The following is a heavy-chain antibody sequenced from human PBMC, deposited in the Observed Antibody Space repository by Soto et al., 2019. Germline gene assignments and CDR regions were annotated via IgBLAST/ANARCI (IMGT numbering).Heavy chain of an antibody. J-gene: IGHJ4*02. Sequence: QVQLVQSGAELRKPGASVKVSCKASGYSFSSYGMNWVRQAPGQGLEWMGWINTYNGNRNFAQKFEDRVTMTTATSTNTVYMELRSLKSDDTAIYYCARDRLRGYDSSGVYSWGQGTLVTVSS. CDR1: GYSFSSYG. CDR3: ARDRLRGYDSSGVYS. CDR2: INTYNGNR. D-gene: IGHD3-22*01. V-gene: IGHV1-18*01.